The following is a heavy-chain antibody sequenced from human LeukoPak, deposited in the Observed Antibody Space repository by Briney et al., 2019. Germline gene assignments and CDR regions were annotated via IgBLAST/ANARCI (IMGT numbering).Heavy chain of an antibody. CDR2: IYYSGST. D-gene: IGHD5-24*01. CDR1: GGSISSGGYY. CDR3: ARGDGYNHDY. Sequence: SETLSLTCIVSGGSISSGGYYWSWIRQHPGKGLEWIGYIYYSGSTYYNPSLKSRVTISVDTSKNQFSLNLTSVTAADTAVYYCARGDGYNHDYWGQGTLVTVSS. J-gene: IGHJ4*02. V-gene: IGHV4-31*03.